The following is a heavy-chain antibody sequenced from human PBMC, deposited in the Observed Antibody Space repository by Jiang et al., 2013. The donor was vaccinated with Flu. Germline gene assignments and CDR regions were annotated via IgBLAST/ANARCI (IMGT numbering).Heavy chain of an antibody. Sequence: GWMSPNSGNTGYAQKLKGRVTMTRDISISTAYMELTDLRPEDTAVYYCAVPVTSYSLSGSDDVAPWGQGTLVTVSS. CDR3: AVPVTSYSLSGSDDVAP. D-gene: IGHD2-2*01. J-gene: IGHJ5*02. V-gene: IGHV1-8*01. CDR2: MSPNSGNT.